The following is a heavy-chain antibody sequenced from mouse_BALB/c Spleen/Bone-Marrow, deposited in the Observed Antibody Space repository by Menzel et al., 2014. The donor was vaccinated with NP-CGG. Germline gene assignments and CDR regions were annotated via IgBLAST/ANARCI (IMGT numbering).Heavy chain of an antibody. J-gene: IGHJ2*01. CDR3: TRGRTWDFDY. D-gene: IGHD4-1*01. Sequence: QVQLQQSGAELVKPGASVKLSCKASGYTFTSYYMYWVKQRPGQGLEWIGEINPSNGGTNFNEKFKSRATLIVDKSSSTAYMQLSSLTSEDSAVYYCTRGRTWDFDYWGQGTTLTVSS. CDR2: INPSNGGT. CDR1: GYTFTSYY. V-gene: IGHV1S81*02.